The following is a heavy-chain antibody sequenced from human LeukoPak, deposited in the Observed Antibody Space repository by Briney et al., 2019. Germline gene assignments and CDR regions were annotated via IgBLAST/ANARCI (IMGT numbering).Heavy chain of an antibody. J-gene: IGHJ4*02. CDR2: ISAYNGNT. Sequence: ASVKVSCKASGYTFTSYGISWVRQAPGQGLEWMGWISAYNGNTNYAQKLQGRVTMTTDTSTSTAYMELRRLRSDDTAVYYCARCEIVVVPDAQIQDWDYWGQRTLVTVSS. D-gene: IGHD2-2*01. CDR1: GYTFTSYG. CDR3: ARCEIVVVPDAQIQDWDY. V-gene: IGHV1-18*01.